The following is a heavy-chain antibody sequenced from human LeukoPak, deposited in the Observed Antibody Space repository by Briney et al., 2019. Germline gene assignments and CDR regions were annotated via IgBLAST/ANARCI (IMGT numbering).Heavy chain of an antibody. Sequence: PGGSLRLSCAASGFTFSDYYMSWIRQAPGKGLEWVSYISSSSSYTNYADSVKGRFTISRDNAKNSLYLQMNSLRAEDTAVYYCARDPAPTGAAAGTSGHNWFDPWGQGTLVTVSS. D-gene: IGHD6-13*01. J-gene: IGHJ5*02. V-gene: IGHV3-11*05. CDR2: ISSSSSYT. CDR1: GFTFSDYY. CDR3: ARDPAPTGAAAGTSGHNWFDP.